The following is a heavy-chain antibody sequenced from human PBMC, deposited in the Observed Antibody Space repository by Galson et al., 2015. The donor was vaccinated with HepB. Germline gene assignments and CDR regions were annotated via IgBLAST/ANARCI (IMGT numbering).Heavy chain of an antibody. V-gene: IGHV3-21*01. CDR2: ISSSSLYV. J-gene: IGHJ6*02. D-gene: IGHD3-10*01. Sequence: SLRLSCASSGFTLSTYSMNWVRQAPGKGLEWVSSISSSSLYVYYADSVRGRFTVSRDNAKNSHYLQMNSLSAEDTAVYYCARVYGSGSYGYGMDVWGQGTTVTVSS. CDR3: ARVYGSGSYGYGMDV. CDR1: GFTLSTYS.